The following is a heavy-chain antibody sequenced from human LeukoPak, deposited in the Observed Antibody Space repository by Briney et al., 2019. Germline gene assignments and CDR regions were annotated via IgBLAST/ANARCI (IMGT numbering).Heavy chain of an antibody. J-gene: IGHJ4*02. Sequence: GGSRRLSCAASGFTFSNAWMSWVRQAPGKGLEWIGRIKSKSAGGTTDYAAPVKGRFTISRDDSTNTLYVQMNSLKAEDTAVYYCTTGWYSGNYFDYWGQGTLVTVSS. V-gene: IGHV3-15*01. CDR3: TTGWYSGNYFDY. CDR2: IKSKSAGGTT. D-gene: IGHD1-26*01. CDR1: GFTFSNAW.